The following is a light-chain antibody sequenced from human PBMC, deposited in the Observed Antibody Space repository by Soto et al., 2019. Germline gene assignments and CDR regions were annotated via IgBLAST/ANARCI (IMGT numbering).Light chain of an antibody. CDR3: HQYGISPQA. J-gene: IGKJ3*01. CDR1: QSVTRSF. CDR2: GAS. V-gene: IGKV3-20*01. Sequence: EIVLTQSPGTLSLSPGERVTLSCRASQSVTRSFLAWYQQKPGQAPRLLIYGASSSATGIPDRFSGSGSGTDFTLTISRLEPEDFAVYYCHQYGISPQAFGPGTKVDIK.